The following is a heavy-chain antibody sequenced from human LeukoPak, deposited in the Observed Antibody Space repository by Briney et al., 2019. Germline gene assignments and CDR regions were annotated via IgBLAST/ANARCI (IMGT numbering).Heavy chain of an antibody. D-gene: IGHD1-26*01. J-gene: IGHJ6*03. CDR2: IYISRGT. CDR1: GVSISGYY. Sequence: PSETLSLTCAVSGVSISGYYWSWIRQPAGKGLGWIGRIYISRGTTYNPSLRSRVIMSVDTSKNQFSLQLTSVTAADTAVYYCARESRIVEGDGYHIDVWGKGTTVTISS. V-gene: IGHV4-4*07. CDR3: ARESRIVEGDGYHIDV.